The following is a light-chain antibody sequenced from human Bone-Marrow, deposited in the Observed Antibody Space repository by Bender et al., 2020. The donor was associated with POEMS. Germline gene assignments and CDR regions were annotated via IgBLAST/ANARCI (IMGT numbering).Light chain of an antibody. Sequence: SYVLTQPPSVSVAPGQTATITCGGNKIGSYNVHWYQQKPGQAPVLVAYKDTERPSGIPERFSGSTSGTTVTLTISGVQAEDEADYYCQSGDSSGTYRIFGGGTKLTVL. CDR3: QSGDSSGTYRI. CDR1: KIGSYN. J-gene: IGLJ2*01. V-gene: IGLV3-25*03. CDR2: KDT.